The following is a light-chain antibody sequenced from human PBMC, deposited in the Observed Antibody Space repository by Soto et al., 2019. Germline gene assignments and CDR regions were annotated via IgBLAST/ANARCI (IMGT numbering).Light chain of an antibody. CDR1: SSHIGAGYD. CDR2: GNS. Sequence: VLTQPPPVSGAPGQRVPISCTGSSSHIGAGYDVHWYQQLPGTAPKLLIYGNSNRPSGVPDRFSGSKSGTSASLAITGLQAEDEADYYCQSYDSSLSGYVFGTGTKVTVL. V-gene: IGLV1-40*01. CDR3: QSYDSSLSGYV. J-gene: IGLJ1*01.